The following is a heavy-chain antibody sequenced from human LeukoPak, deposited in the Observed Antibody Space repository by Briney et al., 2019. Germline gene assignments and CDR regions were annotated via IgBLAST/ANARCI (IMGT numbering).Heavy chain of an antibody. J-gene: IGHJ4*02. CDR2: ISGSGTST. CDR3: AKGLRSGGDY. CDR1: GFTFSNYA. D-gene: IGHD4-17*01. Sequence: PGGSLRLSCAASGFTFSNYAMSWVRQAPGKGLAWVSGISGSGTSTYYADSVKGRFTISRDNSKNTLYVEMNSLRAEDTAVYYCAKGLRSGGDYWGQGTLVTVSS. V-gene: IGHV3-23*01.